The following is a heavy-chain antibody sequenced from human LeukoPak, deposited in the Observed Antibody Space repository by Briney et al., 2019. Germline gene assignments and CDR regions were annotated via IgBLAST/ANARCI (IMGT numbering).Heavy chain of an antibody. CDR1: GYTLTELS. J-gene: IGHJ4*02. V-gene: IGHV3-30*04. Sequence: SCTVSGYTLTELSMHWVRQAPGKGLEWVAVISYDGSNKYYADSVKGRFTISRDNSKDTLYLQMNSLRAEDTAVYYCAGQSGYDYYGFDYWGQGTLVTVSS. D-gene: IGHD5-12*01. CDR3: AGQSGYDYYGFDY. CDR2: ISYDGSNK.